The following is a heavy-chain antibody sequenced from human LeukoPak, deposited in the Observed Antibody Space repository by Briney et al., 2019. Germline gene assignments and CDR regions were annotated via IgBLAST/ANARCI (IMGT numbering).Heavy chain of an antibody. CDR2: IFHTGST. CDR3: VRPYYDSSGYYLYP. J-gene: IGHJ5*02. Sequence: SGTLSLTCAVSGGSISSENWWSWVRQPPGKGLEWIGEIFHTGSTNYNPSLKSRVTISVDKSKNQFSLKLSSVTAADTAVYYCVRPYYDSSGYYLYPWGQGTLVTVSS. D-gene: IGHD3-22*01. V-gene: IGHV4-4*02. CDR1: GGSISSENW.